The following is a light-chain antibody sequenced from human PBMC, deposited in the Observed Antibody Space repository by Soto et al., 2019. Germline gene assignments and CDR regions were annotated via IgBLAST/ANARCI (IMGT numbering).Light chain of an antibody. V-gene: IGKV1-5*03. CDR3: QQYSDNWT. J-gene: IGKJ1*01. Sequence: DIQMTQSPPTLSASVGDRVTMTCRASQRISSWLAWYQQKPGTAPKLLIYKASTLQSGVPSRFSGSGSGTEFTLTISSLQPDDFATYYCQQYSDNWTFGQGTKVEIK. CDR2: KAS. CDR1: QRISSW.